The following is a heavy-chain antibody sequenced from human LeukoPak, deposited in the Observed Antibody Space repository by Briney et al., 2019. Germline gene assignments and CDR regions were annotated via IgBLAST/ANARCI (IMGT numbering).Heavy chain of an antibody. D-gene: IGHD1-26*01. CDR3: ARTIVGATRHDY. Sequence: ASVKVSCTASGYTFTGYYMHWVRQAPGQGLEWMGRINPNSGGTNYAQKFQGRVTMTRDTSISTAYMELSRLRSDDTAVYYCARTIVGATRHDYWGQRTLVTVSS. J-gene: IGHJ4*02. V-gene: IGHV1-2*06. CDR2: INPNSGGT. CDR1: GYTFTGYY.